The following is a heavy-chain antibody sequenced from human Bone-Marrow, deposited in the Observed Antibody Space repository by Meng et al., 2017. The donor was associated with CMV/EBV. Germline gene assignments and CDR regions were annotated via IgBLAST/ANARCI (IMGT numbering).Heavy chain of an antibody. Sequence: ASVKVSCKASGYTFSGNYVHWLRQAPAQGLEWMGWINPNSGGTNYAQKFQGRVTMTRDTSISTAYMELSRLRSDDTAVYYCARGGGYGIFGVVISGYWGQGTLVTVSS. J-gene: IGHJ4*02. CDR2: INPNSGGT. CDR1: GYTFSGNY. CDR3: ARGGGYGIFGVVISGY. D-gene: IGHD3-3*01. V-gene: IGHV1-2*02.